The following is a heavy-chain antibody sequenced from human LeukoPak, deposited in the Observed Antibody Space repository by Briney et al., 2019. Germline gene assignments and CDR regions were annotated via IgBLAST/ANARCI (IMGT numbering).Heavy chain of an antibody. V-gene: IGHV4-59*08. D-gene: IGHD2-8*02. CDR3: AGHHPRNTVDF. J-gene: IGHJ4*02. CDR1: GGSINSYY. CDR2: ISDIGSI. Sequence: SENLSLNGTVSGGSINSYYWSWIPHPPGQGLEWIAYISDIGSINSHHSLNSRVNISLDTSKNQFSLKLSSVTVADTAVYYCAGHHPRNTVDFWGQGTLVTVSS.